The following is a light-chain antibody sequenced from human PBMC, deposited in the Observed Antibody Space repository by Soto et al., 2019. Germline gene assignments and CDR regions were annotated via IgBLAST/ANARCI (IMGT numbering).Light chain of an antibody. V-gene: IGKV1-39*01. J-gene: IGKJ3*01. Sequence: GDRVTITCRASQSISSWLAWYQQKPGKAPKLLIYDASSLESGVPSRFSGSGSGTDFTLTISSLQPEDFATYYCQQSYSTLIFGPGTKVDIK. CDR1: QSISSW. CDR3: QQSYSTLI. CDR2: DAS.